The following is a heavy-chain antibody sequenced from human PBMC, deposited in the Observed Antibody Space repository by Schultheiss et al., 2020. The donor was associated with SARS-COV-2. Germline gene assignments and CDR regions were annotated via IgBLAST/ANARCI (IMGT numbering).Heavy chain of an antibody. CDR1: GGSISSGSYY. CDR3: ARGVIVVIMDY. D-gene: IGHD3-22*01. Sequence: SETLSLTCTVSGGSISSGSYYWSWIRQPAGKGLEWIGYIYYSGSTYYNPSLKSRVTISVDTSKNQFSLKLSSVTAADTAVYYCARGVIVVIMDYWGQGTLVTVSS. V-gene: IGHV4-61*10. J-gene: IGHJ4*02. CDR2: IYYSGST.